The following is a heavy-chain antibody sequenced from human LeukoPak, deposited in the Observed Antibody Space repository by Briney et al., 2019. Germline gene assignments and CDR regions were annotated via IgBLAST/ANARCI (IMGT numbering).Heavy chain of an antibody. J-gene: IGHJ5*02. V-gene: IGHV4-59*01. Sequence: SETLSLTCAVSGGSISPYFWSWMRQTPGKGLEWIGYISYTGSTNYNPALKSRVTISVDTSKNQFSLQLTSVTAADTAVYYCARDDYRGVTNFDPWGQGTLVTVSS. CDR2: ISYTGST. D-gene: IGHD3-10*01. CDR1: GGSISPYF. CDR3: ARDDYRGVTNFDP.